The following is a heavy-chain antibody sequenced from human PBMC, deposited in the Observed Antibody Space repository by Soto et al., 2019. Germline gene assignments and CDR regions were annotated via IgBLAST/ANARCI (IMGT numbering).Heavy chain of an antibody. CDR2: IYYTGLS. CDR3: ASHSSHWPFFDF. Sequence: SETLSLTCTVSGGSISSYYWSWIRQPPGKGLEWIGYIYYTGLSDSNPSLNSRVTMSVDTSKNQFSLKLSSVTAADTAVYYCASHSSHWPFFDFWGQGTLVTVSS. CDR1: GGSISSYY. V-gene: IGHV4-59*01. J-gene: IGHJ4*02. D-gene: IGHD6-13*01.